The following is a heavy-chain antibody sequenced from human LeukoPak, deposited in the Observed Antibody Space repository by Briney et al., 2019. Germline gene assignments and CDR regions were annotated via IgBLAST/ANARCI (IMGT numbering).Heavy chain of an antibody. CDR1: GYTFTGYY. CDR2: INPNSGGT. CDR3: ARVKGSSWYYYMDV. D-gene: IGHD6-13*01. V-gene: IGHV1-2*02. J-gene: IGHJ6*03. Sequence: GASVKVSCKASGYTFTGYYMHWVRQAPGQGLEWMGWINPNSGGTNYAQKFQGRVTMTRDTAISTAYMELSRLISDDTAVYYCARVKGSSWYYYMDVWGKGTTVTVSS.